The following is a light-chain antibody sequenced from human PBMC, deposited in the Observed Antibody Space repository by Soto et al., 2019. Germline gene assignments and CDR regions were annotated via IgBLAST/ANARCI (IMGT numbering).Light chain of an antibody. CDR1: SSDVATYNY. CDR2: DVS. CDR3: SSYSTSSVV. Sequence: QSALTQTASVSGSPGQSIIISCTGTSSDVATYNYVSWYQQHPGKAPKLIIYDVSNRPSGVSYRFSGSKSGNTASLAISGLQAEDEADYYCSSYSTSSVVFGGGTKLTVL. V-gene: IGLV2-14*03. J-gene: IGLJ2*01.